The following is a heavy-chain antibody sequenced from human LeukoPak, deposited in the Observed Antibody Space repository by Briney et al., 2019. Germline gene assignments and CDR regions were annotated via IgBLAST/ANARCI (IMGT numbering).Heavy chain of an antibody. D-gene: IGHD2-15*01. V-gene: IGHV5-51*01. CDR2: IYPGDSDT. CDR3: ASTSKVAATGYYYYGMDV. CDR1: GYSFTSYW. Sequence: GESLRISCKGSGYSFTSYWIGWVRQMPGKGLEWMGIIYPGDSDTRYSPSFQGQVTISADKSISTAYLQWSSLKASDTAMYYCASTSKVAATGYYYYGMDVWGQGTTVTVSS. J-gene: IGHJ6*02.